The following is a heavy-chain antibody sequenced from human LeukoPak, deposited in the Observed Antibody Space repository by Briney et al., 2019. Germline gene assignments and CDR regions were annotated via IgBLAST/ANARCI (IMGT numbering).Heavy chain of an antibody. CDR2: IIPIFGTA. J-gene: IGHJ4*02. CDR1: GGTFNIYA. CDR3: ARDNAYYGSGSYYD. Sequence: SVRVSCKASGGTFNIYAISWVRQAPGEGGEWMGGIIPIFGTANYAQKFQGRVTITADESTSTAYMELSSLRSEDTAVYYCARDNAYYGSGSYYDWGQGTLVTVSS. V-gene: IGHV1-69*13. D-gene: IGHD3-10*01.